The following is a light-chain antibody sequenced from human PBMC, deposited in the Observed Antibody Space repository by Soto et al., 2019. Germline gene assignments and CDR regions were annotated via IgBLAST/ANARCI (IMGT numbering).Light chain of an antibody. V-gene: IGLV2-14*01. CDR1: SSDVGGYNY. J-gene: IGLJ1*01. Sequence: QSALAQPASVSGSPGQSITISCPGTSSDVGGYNYVSWYQQHPGKAPKLMIYEVSTRPSGVSNRCSGSKSGNTASLTISGLQAEDEADYYCSSYTSGSTLVFGTGTKVTVL. CDR3: SSYTSGSTLV. CDR2: EVS.